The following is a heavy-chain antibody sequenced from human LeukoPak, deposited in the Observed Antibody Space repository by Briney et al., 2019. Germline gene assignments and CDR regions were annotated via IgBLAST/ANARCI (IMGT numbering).Heavy chain of an antibody. CDR2: IYYSGST. Sequence: SETLSLTCTVSGGSISSYYWSWIRQPPGKGLEWIGYIYYSGSTNYDPSLKSRVTISVDTSKNQFSLKLSSVTAADTAVYYCARTKLNIVGATTVYYGMDVWGQGTTVTVSS. CDR3: ARTKLNIVGATTVYYGMDV. V-gene: IGHV4-59*01. J-gene: IGHJ6*02. D-gene: IGHD1-26*01. CDR1: GGSISSYY.